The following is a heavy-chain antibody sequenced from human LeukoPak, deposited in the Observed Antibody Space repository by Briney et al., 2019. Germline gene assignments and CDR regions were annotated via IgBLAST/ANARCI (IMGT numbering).Heavy chain of an antibody. CDR3: ARALVGAGPSQYFQH. D-gene: IGHD1-26*01. V-gene: IGHV3-11*01. CDR2: ISSSGSTI. Sequence: GGSLRLSCAASGFTFSDYYMSWIRQAPGKGLEWVSYISSSGSTIYYADSVKGRFTISRDNAKDSLYLQMNSLRAEDTAVYYCARALVGAGPSQYFQHWGQGTLVTVSS. CDR1: GFTFSDYY. J-gene: IGHJ1*01.